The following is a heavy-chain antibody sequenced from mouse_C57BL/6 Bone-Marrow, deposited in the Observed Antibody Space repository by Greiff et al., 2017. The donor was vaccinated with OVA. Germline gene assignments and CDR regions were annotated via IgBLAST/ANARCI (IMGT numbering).Heavy chain of an antibody. J-gene: IGHJ4*01. Sequence: QVQLQQPGAELVRPGSSVKLSCKASGYTFTSYWMDWVKQRPGQGLEWIGNIYPSDSEPHYNQKFKDKATLTVDKSSSTAYMQLSSLTSEDSAVYYCVSYYYGSIPYAMDYWGQGTSVTVSS. CDR1: GYTFTSYW. V-gene: IGHV1-61*01. D-gene: IGHD1-1*01. CDR2: IYPSDSEP. CDR3: VSYYYGSIPYAMDY.